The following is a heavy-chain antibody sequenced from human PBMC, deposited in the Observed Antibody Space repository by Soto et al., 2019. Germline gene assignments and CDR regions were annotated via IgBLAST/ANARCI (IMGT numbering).Heavy chain of an antibody. V-gene: IGHV5-10-1*01. CDR3: ARLKVGATSDY. CDR2: IDPSDSYT. Sequence: PGESLKISCQGSGYSFAGHRISWVRQMPGKGLEWMGRIDPSDSYTNYSPSFEGHVTISADTSVNTAYLQWRGLRASDTAIYFCARLKVGATSDYWGQGTLVTVSS. CDR1: GYSFAGHR. J-gene: IGHJ4*02. D-gene: IGHD1-26*01.